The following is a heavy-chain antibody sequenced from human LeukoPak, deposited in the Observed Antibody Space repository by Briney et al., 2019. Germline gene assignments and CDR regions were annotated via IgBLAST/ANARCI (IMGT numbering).Heavy chain of an antibody. J-gene: IGHJ3*02. V-gene: IGHV3-21*01. CDR1: RFTFSSYN. Sequence: GGSLRLSCAASRFTFSSYNMNWVRQAPGKGLEWVSFISSVSSYVYYADSVKGRFTISRDNVKNSLYLQMNSLRPEDTAVYYCARVRGYNYYDISTYFDAFDIWGQGTMVTVSS. D-gene: IGHD3-22*01. CDR2: ISSVSSYV. CDR3: ARVRGYNYYDISTYFDAFDI.